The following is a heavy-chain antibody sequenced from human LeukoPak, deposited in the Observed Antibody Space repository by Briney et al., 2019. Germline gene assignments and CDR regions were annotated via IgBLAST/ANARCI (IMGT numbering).Heavy chain of an antibody. CDR1: GFTFSGSA. CDR2: IRSKANSYAT. CDR3: RGAAGTSDY. J-gene: IGHJ4*02. V-gene: IGHV3-73*01. Sequence: GGSLKLSCAASGFTFSGSAMHWVRQASGKGLEWVGRIRSKANSYATAYAASVKGRFTISRDDSKNTAYLQMSSLKNEDTAEYYCRGAAGTSDYWGQGTLVTVSS. D-gene: IGHD6-13*01.